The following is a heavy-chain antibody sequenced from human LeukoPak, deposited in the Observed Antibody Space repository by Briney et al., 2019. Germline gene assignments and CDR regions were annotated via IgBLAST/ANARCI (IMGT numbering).Heavy chain of an antibody. J-gene: IGHJ4*02. CDR2: ISSSSSYI. CDR3: ARAPTVLVGYCSSSSCQADY. Sequence: GGSLRLSCAASGFTFSSYSMNWVRQAPGKGLEWVSSISSSSSYIYYADSVKGRFTISRDNAKNSVYLQMNSLRVEDTAVYYCARAPTVLVGYCSSSSCQADYWGQGALVTVSS. D-gene: IGHD2-2*01. V-gene: IGHV3-21*01. CDR1: GFTFSSYS.